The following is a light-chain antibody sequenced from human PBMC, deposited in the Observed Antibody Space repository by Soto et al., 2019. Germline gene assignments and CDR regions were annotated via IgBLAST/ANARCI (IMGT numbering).Light chain of an antibody. Sequence: DIKMTQSPSSLSASVGDRVTITCRASQSVSNYLQWYQQKSGHAPKLLVYAASSLHSGVPSRFSGSGSGTDFTLTISSLQPEDFATYYCLQTYTSLTWTFGQGTKVDTK. CDR3: LQTYTSLTWT. CDR1: QSVSNY. J-gene: IGKJ1*01. CDR2: AAS. V-gene: IGKV1-39*01.